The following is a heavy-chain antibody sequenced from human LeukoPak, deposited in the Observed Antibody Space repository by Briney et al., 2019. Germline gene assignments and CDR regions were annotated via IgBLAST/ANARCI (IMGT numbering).Heavy chain of an antibody. CDR3: ARGRNYVSDYYFDV. Sequence: KPSETLSLTCAVYGVSLRGYYWSWIRQSPEKGLEWIGEIRHEGDSIYNPSLKSRLTLSVDMSKNQFSLKLRSVTAADTAVYYCARGRNYVSDYYFDVWGKGTTVIVSS. CDR1: GVSLRGYY. V-gene: IGHV4-34*01. J-gene: IGHJ6*03. CDR2: IRHEGDS. D-gene: IGHD1-7*01.